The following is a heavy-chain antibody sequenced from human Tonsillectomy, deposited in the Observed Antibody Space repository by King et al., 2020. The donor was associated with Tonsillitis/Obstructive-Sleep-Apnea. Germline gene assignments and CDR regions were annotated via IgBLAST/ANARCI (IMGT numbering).Heavy chain of an antibody. J-gene: IGHJ5*02. CDR2: IDHSGGT. CDR1: GGSFSGYY. V-gene: IGHV4-34*01. CDR3: ARLISGDYSNGNWFDP. Sequence: VQLQQWGAGLLKPSETLSLPCVVYGGSFSGYYWSWIRQPPGKGLEWIGEIDHSGGTNYNPSLKSRVSVSADTSKKQFSLKLRSVTAADTAVYYCARLISGDYSNGNWFDPWGQGTLAT. D-gene: IGHD4-11*01.